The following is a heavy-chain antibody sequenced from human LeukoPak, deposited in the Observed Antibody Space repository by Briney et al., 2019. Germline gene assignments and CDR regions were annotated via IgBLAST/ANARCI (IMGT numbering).Heavy chain of an antibody. Sequence: GGSLRLSCAASGFTVSSIHMVWVRQAPGKGLEWVSVTYTGGNSYYADSVKGRFISSRDISKNTLYLQMNSLRAGDSALYYCARGGRGSAAVVAPRSFDIWGQGTMVTVSS. CDR3: ARGGRGSAAVVAPRSFDI. CDR1: GFTVSSIH. CDR2: TYTGGNS. V-gene: IGHV3-53*01. D-gene: IGHD3-22*01. J-gene: IGHJ3*02.